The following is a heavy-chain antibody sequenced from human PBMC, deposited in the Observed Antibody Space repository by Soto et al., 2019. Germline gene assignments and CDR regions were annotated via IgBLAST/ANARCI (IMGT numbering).Heavy chain of an antibody. D-gene: IGHD3-3*01. Sequence: GASVKVSCKASGYTFTSYAMHWLRQAPGHRLECMGWINAGNGNTKYSQKFQGRVTITRDTSASTAYMELSSLRSEDTAVYYCAYDFWSGYYPRMGGPHYYYYGMDVWGQGTTVIVSS. V-gene: IGHV1-3*01. CDR2: INAGNGNT. J-gene: IGHJ6*02. CDR3: AYDFWSGYYPRMGGPHYYYYGMDV. CDR1: GYTFTSYA.